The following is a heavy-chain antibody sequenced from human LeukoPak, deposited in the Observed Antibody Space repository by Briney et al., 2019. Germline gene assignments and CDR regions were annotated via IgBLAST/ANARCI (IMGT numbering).Heavy chain of an antibody. D-gene: IGHD3-22*01. CDR3: ARKSDYDSSGYYPVYY. V-gene: IGHV3-23*01. Sequence: GGSLRLSCAASGFTFSSYAMSWVRQAPGKGLEWVSAISGSGGSTYYADSVKGRFTISRDNSKNTLYLQMNSLRAEDTAVYYCARKSDYDSSGYYPVYYWGQGTLVTVSS. CDR2: ISGSGGST. J-gene: IGHJ4*02. CDR1: GFTFSSYA.